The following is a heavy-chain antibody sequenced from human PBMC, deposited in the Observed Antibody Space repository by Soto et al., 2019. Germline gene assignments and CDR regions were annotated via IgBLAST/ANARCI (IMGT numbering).Heavy chain of an antibody. D-gene: IGHD3-3*01. V-gene: IGHV3-13*01. Sequence: EVQLVESGGGLVQPGGSLRLSCAASGFTFSSYDMHWVRQATGKGLEWVSAIGAAGDTYYPGSVKGRFTISRENAKNSLYLQMNSLRAGDTAVYYCASARLEDDAFDIWGQGTMVTVSS. CDR1: GFTFSSYD. J-gene: IGHJ3*02. CDR2: IGAAGDT. CDR3: ASARLEDDAFDI.